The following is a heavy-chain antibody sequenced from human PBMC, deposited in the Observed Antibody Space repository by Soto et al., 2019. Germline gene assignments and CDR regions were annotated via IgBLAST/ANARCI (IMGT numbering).Heavy chain of an antibody. CDR3: ARLVERNYDFWSGYYTGGDYYGMDV. Sequence: SETLSLTCTVSGGSISSSSYYWGWIRQPPGKGLEWIGSIYYSGSTYYNPSLKSRVTISVDTSKNQFSLKLSSVTAADTAVYYCARLVERNYDFWSGYYTGGDYYGMDVWGQGTTVTVSS. J-gene: IGHJ6*02. CDR1: GGSISSSSYY. CDR2: IYYSGST. D-gene: IGHD3-3*01. V-gene: IGHV4-39*01.